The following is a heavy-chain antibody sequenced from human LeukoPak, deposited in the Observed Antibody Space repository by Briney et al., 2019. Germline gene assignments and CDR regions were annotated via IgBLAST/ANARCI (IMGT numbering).Heavy chain of an antibody. Sequence: GGSLRLSCAASGFTFSSYSMSWVRQAPGKGLEWVSSISSSSSYIYYADSVKGRFTISRDNAKNSLYLQMNSLRAEDTAVYYCARAHLLTGYFYYYYYMDVWGKGTTVTVSS. CDR1: GFTFSSYS. CDR3: ARAHLLTGYFYYYYYMDV. V-gene: IGHV3-21*01. CDR2: ISSSSSYI. D-gene: IGHD3-9*01. J-gene: IGHJ6*03.